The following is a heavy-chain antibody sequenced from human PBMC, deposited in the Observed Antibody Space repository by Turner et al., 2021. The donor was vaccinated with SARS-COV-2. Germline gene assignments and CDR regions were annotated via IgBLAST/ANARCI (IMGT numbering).Heavy chain of an antibody. CDR1: GFTFSTYG. D-gene: IGHD1-26*01. CDR3: AKTSSGSYFDAFDI. CDR2: ISYDGINR. V-gene: IGHV3-30*18. Sequence: QVQLVESGGHVVQPGRSLGLPCAASGFTFSTYGRHWVRQAPGKGLEWVAVISYDGINRYYADSVKGRFTISRDNSKNTLYLQMNSLRAEDTAVYYCAKTSSGSYFDAFDIWGQGTMVTVSS. J-gene: IGHJ3*02.